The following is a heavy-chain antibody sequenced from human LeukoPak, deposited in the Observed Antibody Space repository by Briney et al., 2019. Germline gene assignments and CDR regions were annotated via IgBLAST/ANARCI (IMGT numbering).Heavy chain of an antibody. Sequence: SETLSLTCTVSGGSISRYYWSWIRQPAGKGLEWIGRIYTSGSTNYNPSLKSRVTTSVDTSKNQFSLKLSSVTAADTAVYYCARGSRDIAAAGTGYYYYYMDVWGKGTTVTVSS. CDR2: IYTSGST. V-gene: IGHV4-4*07. CDR3: ARGSRDIAAAGTGYYYYYMDV. J-gene: IGHJ6*03. CDR1: GGSISRYY. D-gene: IGHD6-13*01.